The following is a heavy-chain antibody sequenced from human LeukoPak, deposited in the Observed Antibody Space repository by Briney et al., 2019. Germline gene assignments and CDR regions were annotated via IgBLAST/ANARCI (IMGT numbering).Heavy chain of an antibody. J-gene: IGHJ4*02. V-gene: IGHV4-59*01. Sequence: PSETLSLTCIVSGGSISSYYWSWIRQPPGKGLEWIGYIYYSGSTNYNPSLKSRVTISVDTSKKQFSLKLSSVTAADTAVYYCARPNWNDLHFDYWGQGTLVTVSS. CDR2: IYYSGST. CDR3: ARPNWNDLHFDY. CDR1: GGSISSYY. D-gene: IGHD1-1*01.